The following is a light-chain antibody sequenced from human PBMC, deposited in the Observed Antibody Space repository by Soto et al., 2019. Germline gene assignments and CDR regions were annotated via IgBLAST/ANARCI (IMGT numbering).Light chain of an antibody. CDR3: SSYTSSSTLI. CDR1: SSDVGDYYY. CDR2: GVT. V-gene: IGLV2-14*01. Sequence: QSALTQPASVSGSPGQSITISCSGTSSDVGDYYYVSWYQQQPGKAPKLLIYGVTDRPSGVSHRFSGSRSDSTASLTISGLQAEDEADYYCSSYTSSSTLIFGGGTKLTVL. J-gene: IGLJ2*01.